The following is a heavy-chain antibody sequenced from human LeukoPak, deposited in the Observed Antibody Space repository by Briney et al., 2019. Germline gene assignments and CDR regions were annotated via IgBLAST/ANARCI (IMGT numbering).Heavy chain of an antibody. J-gene: IGHJ4*02. CDR1: GFTFSSYA. D-gene: IGHD5/OR15-5a*01. V-gene: IGHV3-30*07. CDR3: ARDLYDS. Sequence: PGRSLRLSCAASGFTFSSYAMHWVRQAPGKGLEWVAVISYDGSNKYYADSVKGRFTISRDNSKNTLYLQMNSLRAEDTAVYYCARDLYDSWGQGTLVTVSS. CDR2: ISYDGSNK.